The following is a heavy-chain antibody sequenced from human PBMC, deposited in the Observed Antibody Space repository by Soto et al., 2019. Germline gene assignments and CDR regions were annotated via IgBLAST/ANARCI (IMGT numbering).Heavy chain of an antibody. D-gene: IGHD1-26*01. V-gene: IGHV1-18*01. J-gene: IGHJ6*02. CDR2: ISAYNGNT. Sequence: QVQLVQSGAEVKKPGASVKVSCKASGYTFTSYGFSWVRQAPGQGLEWMGWISAYNGNTNYAQKLQGRVTMTTDTSTNTAYMELRSLRSDDTAVYYCAREGSRPYYYYGMDVWGQGTTVTVSS. CDR3: AREGSRPYYYYGMDV. CDR1: GYTFTSYG.